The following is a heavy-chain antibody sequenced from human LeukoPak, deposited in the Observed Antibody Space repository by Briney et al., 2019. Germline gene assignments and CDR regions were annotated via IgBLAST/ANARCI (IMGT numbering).Heavy chain of an antibody. V-gene: IGHV3-7*01. CDR3: ARERIYCSSTSCYTTLTPYYYYYMDV. CDR1: GFTFSSYW. CDR2: IKQDGSEK. Sequence: GGSLRLSCAASGFTFSSYWMSWVRQAPGKGLEWVANIKQDGSEKYYVDSVKGRFTISRDNAKNSLYLQMNSLRAEDTAVYYCARERIYCSSTSCYTTLTPYYYYYMDVWGKGTTVTVSS. D-gene: IGHD2-2*02. J-gene: IGHJ6*03.